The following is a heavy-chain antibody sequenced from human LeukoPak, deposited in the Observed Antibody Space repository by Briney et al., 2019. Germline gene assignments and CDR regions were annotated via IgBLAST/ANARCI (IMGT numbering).Heavy chain of an antibody. D-gene: IGHD2-2*01. CDR2: IYGNDDK. J-gene: IGHJ1*01. V-gene: IGHV2-5*01. Sequence: SGPTLVNPTQTLTLTCTFSGFSLSPSGGGVGWNRQPPRKALEWLALIYGNDDKRYSPSLKSRLTVTKETSKHQVVLTMTNMDPVDTATYYCVHDIPGGEGCQHGGQSTLVTVS. CDR1: GFSLSPSGGG. CDR3: VHDIPGGEGCQH.